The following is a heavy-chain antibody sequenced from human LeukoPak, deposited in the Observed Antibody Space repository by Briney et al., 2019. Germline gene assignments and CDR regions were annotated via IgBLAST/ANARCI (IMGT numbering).Heavy chain of an antibody. CDR1: GLTVSSNC. CDR3: ARRAGDYSHPYDY. V-gene: IGHV3-53*01. CDR2: IYSGGDT. D-gene: IGHD3-22*01. Sequence: GGSLRLSCAASGLTVSSNCMSWVRQAPGKGLEWVSFIYSGGDTYYADSVKGRFTISRDNSKNTFHLQMNSLRAEDTAVYYCARRAGDYSHPYDYWGQGTLVTVSS. J-gene: IGHJ4*02.